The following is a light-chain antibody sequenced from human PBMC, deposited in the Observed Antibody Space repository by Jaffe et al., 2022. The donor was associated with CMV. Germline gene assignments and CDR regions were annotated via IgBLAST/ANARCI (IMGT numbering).Light chain of an antibody. Sequence: DIVMTQSPDSLAVSLGERATINCKSSQSVFYSSDNKNRLAWYQQKPGQPPRLLIYWASTRESGVPDRFSGGGSGTDFTLTISSLQAEDVALYYCQQYYSTPLTFGGGTNVEIK. V-gene: IGKV4-1*01. CDR3: QQYYSTPLT. J-gene: IGKJ4*01. CDR2: WAS. CDR1: QSVFYSSDNKNR.